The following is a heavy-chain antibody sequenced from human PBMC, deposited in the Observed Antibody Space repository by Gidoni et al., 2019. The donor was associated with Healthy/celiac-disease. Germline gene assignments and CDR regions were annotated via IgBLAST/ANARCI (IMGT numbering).Heavy chain of an antibody. Sequence: QVQLQESGPGLVKPPQTLSLTCTVPGGSISSGSYHWSWIRQPAGKGLEWIGRIYTSGSTNYNPSLKSRVTISVDTSKNQFSLKLSSVTAADTAVYYCAREWGDPRAFDIWGQGTMVTVSS. V-gene: IGHV4-61*02. J-gene: IGHJ3*02. CDR1: GGSISSGSYH. CDR3: AREWGDPRAFDI. CDR2: IYTSGST. D-gene: IGHD2-21*02.